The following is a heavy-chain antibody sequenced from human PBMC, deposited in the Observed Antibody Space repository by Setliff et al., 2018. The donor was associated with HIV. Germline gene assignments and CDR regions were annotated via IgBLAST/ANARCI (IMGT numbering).Heavy chain of an antibody. CDR1: AGSISGSLYY. CDR2: IFYTGGT. CDR3: ARPRGEYRSYDAFDI. J-gene: IGHJ3*02. Sequence: PSETLSLTCTVSAGSISGSLYYWGWIRQPPGKGLEWIGSIFYTGGTYYSPSLKSRVTVSVDTSKNQFSLKLSSVTAADTAIYYCARPRGEYRSYDAFDIWGQGTVVTVSS. V-gene: IGHV4-39*01. D-gene: IGHD5-18*01.